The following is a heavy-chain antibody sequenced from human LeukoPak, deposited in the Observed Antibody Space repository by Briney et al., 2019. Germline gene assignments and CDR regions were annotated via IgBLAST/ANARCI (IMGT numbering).Heavy chain of an antibody. D-gene: IGHD2/OR15-2a*01. CDR1: GFTFSSYW. J-gene: IGHJ4*02. CDR3: AREGPRGNSQFDY. CDR2: IKQDGSEK. V-gene: IGHV3-7*01. Sequence: GGSLRLSCAASGFTFSSYWMSWVRQAPGKGLEWVANIKQDGSEKYYVDSVKGRLTISRDNSKNTLYLQMNSLRAEDTAVYYCAREGPRGNSQFDYWGQGTLVTVSS.